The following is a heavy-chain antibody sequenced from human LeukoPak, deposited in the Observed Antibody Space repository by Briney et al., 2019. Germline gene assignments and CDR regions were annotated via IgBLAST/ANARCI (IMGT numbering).Heavy chain of an antibody. D-gene: IGHD3-9*01. CDR3: ARSGYNRFDY. Sequence: GGSLRLSCAASGFTFSSYWMSWVRQAPGKGLEWVSAFSGSGGGTYYADSVKGRFTISRDNAKSTLYLQMTSLRAEDTAIYYCARSGYNRFDYWGQGTLVTVSS. CDR1: GFTFSSYW. J-gene: IGHJ4*02. CDR2: FSGSGGGT. V-gene: IGHV3-23*01.